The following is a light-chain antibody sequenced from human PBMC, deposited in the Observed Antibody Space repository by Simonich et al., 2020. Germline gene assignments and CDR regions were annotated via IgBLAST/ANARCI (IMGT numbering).Light chain of an antibody. J-gene: IGKJ5*01. CDR1: QGLLHCDGKTY. CDR2: EFS. V-gene: IGKV2D-29*02. Sequence: DLVMTQTPLSLSVTPGQPASISCKSSQGLLHCDGKTYLYWYLQKPGQSPQLLIYEFSNRFSGVPGRFSGSGSGTEFTRKISRVEAEDVGVYYCMQSIQLPITFGQGTRLEIK. CDR3: MQSIQLPIT.